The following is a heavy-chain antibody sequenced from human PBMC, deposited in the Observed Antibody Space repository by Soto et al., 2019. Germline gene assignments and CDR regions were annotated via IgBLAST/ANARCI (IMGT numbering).Heavy chain of an antibody. CDR3: GRRGYLYSSSWPFGY. D-gene: IGHD6-13*01. CDR1: GYTFTSDG. CDR2: ISAYNGNT. Sequence: QVQLVQSGAEVKKPGASVKVSCKASGYTFTSDGISWVRQAPGQGLEWMGWISAYNGNTNYAQKLQGRVTMTTDTSTSTAYMELRSLRSDDTAVYYCGRRGYLYSSSWPFGYWGQGTLVTVSS. J-gene: IGHJ4*02. V-gene: IGHV1-18*01.